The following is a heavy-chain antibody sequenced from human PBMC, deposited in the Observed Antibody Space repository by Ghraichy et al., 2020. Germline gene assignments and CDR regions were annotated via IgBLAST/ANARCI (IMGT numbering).Heavy chain of an antibody. CDR3: ARGRYSSGWYKEFDY. Sequence: ATVKVSCKASGYTFTSYDINWVRQATGQGLEWMGWMNPNSGNTGYAQKFQGRLTMTRNTSISTAYMELSSLRSEDTAVYYCARGRYSSGWYKEFDYWGQGTPVTVSS. J-gene: IGHJ4*02. V-gene: IGHV1-8*01. CDR2: MNPNSGNT. CDR1: GYTFTSYD. D-gene: IGHD6-19*01.